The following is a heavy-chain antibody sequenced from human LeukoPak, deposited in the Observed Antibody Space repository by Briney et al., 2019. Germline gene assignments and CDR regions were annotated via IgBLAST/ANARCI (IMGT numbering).Heavy chain of an antibody. Sequence: PGGSLRLSCGASGFTFSNAWMSWVRQAPGKGLEWVSAISGSGGSTYYADSVKGRFTISRDNSKNTLYLQMNSLRAEDTAVYYCAKANYGGYYYYYGMDVWGQGTTVTVSS. V-gene: IGHV3-23*01. CDR2: ISGSGGST. J-gene: IGHJ6*02. D-gene: IGHD3-10*01. CDR1: GFTFSNAW. CDR3: AKANYGGYYYYYGMDV.